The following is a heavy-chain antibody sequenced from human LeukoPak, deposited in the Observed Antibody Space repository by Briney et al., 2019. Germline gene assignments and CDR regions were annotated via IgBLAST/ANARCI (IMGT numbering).Heavy chain of an antibody. J-gene: IGHJ4*02. V-gene: IGHV3-7*03. D-gene: IGHD2-8*01. CDR1: GFTFSRSW. CDR2: INQDGSGK. CDR3: ATDSSWSLFH. Sequence: GGSLRLSCAASGFTFSRSWMSWVRQAPGKGLEWVANINQDGSGKYHVDSVRGRSTISRDNAKNSLYLQMNSLRAEDTAVYYCATDSSWSLFHWGRGTLVTVSS.